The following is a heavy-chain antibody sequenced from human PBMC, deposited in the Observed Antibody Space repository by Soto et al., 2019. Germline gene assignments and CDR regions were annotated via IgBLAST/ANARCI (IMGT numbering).Heavy chain of an antibody. V-gene: IGHV1-18*04. J-gene: IGHJ4*02. Sequence: RASVKVSCKASGFTNYGISWVRQAPGQGLEWMGWISAYNGNTNYAQKLQGRVTMTTDTSTSTAYMQLRSLRSDDTAVYYCARDRGDYVFDYWGQGTLVTVSS. CDR2: ISAYNGNT. D-gene: IGHD4-17*01. CDR3: ARDRGDYVFDY. CDR1: GFTNYG.